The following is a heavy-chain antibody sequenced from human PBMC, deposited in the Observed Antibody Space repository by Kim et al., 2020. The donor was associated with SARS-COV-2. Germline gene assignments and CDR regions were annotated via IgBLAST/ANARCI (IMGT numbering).Heavy chain of an antibody. V-gene: IGHV4-61*01. CDR2: IYYSGST. CDR1: GGSVSSGSYY. Sequence: SETLSLTCTVSGGSVSSGSYYWSWIRQPPGKGLEWIGYIYYSGSTNYNPSLKSRVTISVDTSKNQFSLKLSSVTAADTAVYYCARAVRVVEHVNFDYWGQGTLVTVSS. CDR3: ARAVRVVEHVNFDY. J-gene: IGHJ4*02. D-gene: IGHD2-15*01.